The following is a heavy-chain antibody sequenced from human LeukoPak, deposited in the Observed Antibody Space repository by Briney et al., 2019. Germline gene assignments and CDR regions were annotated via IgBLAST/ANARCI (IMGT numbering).Heavy chain of an antibody. J-gene: IGHJ3*02. CDR2: IIPILGIA. V-gene: IGHV1-69*04. Sequence: ASVKVSCKASGGTFSSYAISWVRQAPGQGLEWMGRIIPILGIANYAQKFQGRVTITADKSTSTAYMELSSLRSEDTAVYYCARSYDSSAEGVPDAFDIWGQGTMVTVSS. D-gene: IGHD3-22*01. CDR1: GGTFSSYA. CDR3: ARSYDSSAEGVPDAFDI.